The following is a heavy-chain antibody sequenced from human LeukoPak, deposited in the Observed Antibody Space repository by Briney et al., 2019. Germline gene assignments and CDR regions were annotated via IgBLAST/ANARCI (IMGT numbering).Heavy chain of an antibody. J-gene: IGHJ6*02. CDR3: AREDVVLVDAVRYQYYGMDV. D-gene: IGHD2-8*01. V-gene: IGHV1-46*02. Sequence: SVNVSCKASGYNFHSYYMHWVRQAPGQGLEWMGIINPSGGSPSYAQKFQDRVTMTRDTSTSTVYLELSSLKSEDTAVYYCAREDVVLVDAVRYQYYGMDVWGQGTTVTVSS. CDR2: INPSGGSP. CDR1: GYNFHSYY.